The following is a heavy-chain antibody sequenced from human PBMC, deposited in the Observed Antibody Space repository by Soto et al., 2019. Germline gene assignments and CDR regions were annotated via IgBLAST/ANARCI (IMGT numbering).Heavy chain of an antibody. J-gene: IGHJ4*02. CDR3: ARVRYCSGGSCYSSLDY. CDR2: INPSGGST. Sequence: QVQLVQSGAEVKKPGASVKVSCKASGYTFTSYYMHWVRQAPGQGLEWMGIINPSGGSTSYAQKFLGRVTMTRDTSTSTVYMELSSLRSEDTAVYYCARVRYCSGGSCYSSLDYWGQGTLVTVSS. V-gene: IGHV1-46*01. CDR1: GYTFTSYY. D-gene: IGHD2-15*01.